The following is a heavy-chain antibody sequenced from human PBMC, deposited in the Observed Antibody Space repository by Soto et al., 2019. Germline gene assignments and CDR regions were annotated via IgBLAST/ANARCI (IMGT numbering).Heavy chain of an antibody. J-gene: IGHJ6*02. D-gene: IGHD6-19*01. CDR3: AKEDGTSGYSSGWYYYYGMDV. CDR1: GFTISSYG. V-gene: IGHV3-30*18. CDR2: ISYDGSNK. Sequence: QVQLVESGGGVVQPGRSLRLSCAASGFTISSYGMHWVRQAPGKGLEWVAVISYDGSNKYYADSVKGRFTISRDNSKNTLYLQMNSLRAEDTAVYYCAKEDGTSGYSSGWYYYYGMDVWGQGTTVTVSS.